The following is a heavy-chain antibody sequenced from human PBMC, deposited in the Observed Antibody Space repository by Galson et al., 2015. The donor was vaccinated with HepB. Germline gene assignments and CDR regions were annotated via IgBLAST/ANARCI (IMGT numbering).Heavy chain of an antibody. J-gene: IGHJ4*02. CDR1: GFTFSSYA. D-gene: IGHD3-3*01. Sequence: SLRLSCAASGFTFSSYAMSWVRQAPGKGLEWVSAISGSGGSTYYADSVKGRFTISRDNSKNTLYLQMNSLRVEDTAVYYCAKEVYDFWSFYYFDYWGQGTLVTVSS. CDR2: ISGSGGST. CDR3: AKEVYDFWSFYYFDY. V-gene: IGHV3-23*01.